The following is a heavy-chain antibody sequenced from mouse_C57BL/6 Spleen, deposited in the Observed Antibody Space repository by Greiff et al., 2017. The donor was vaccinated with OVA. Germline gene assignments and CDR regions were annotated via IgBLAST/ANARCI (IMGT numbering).Heavy chain of an antibody. J-gene: IGHJ2*01. Sequence: QVQLKQPGAELVKPGASVKLSCKASGYTFTSYWMQWVKQRPGQGLEWIGEIDPSDSYTNYNQKFKGKATLTVDTSSSTAYMQLSSLTSEDSAVYYCARWGGLYYFDYWGQGTTLTVSS. CDR3: ARWGGLYYFDY. D-gene: IGHD1-1*02. CDR2: IDPSDSYT. CDR1: GYTFTSYW. V-gene: IGHV1-50*01.